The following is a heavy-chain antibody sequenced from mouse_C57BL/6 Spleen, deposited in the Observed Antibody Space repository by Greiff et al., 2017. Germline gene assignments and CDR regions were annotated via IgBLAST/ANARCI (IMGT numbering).Heavy chain of an antibody. D-gene: IGHD1-1*01. CDR3: VRERGSSYEWYFDV. Sequence: EVMLVESGGGLVQPKGSLKLSCAASGFTFNTYAMHWVRQAPGKGLEWVARIRSKSSNYATYYADSVKDRFTISRDDSQSMLYLQMNNLKTEDTAMYYCVRERGSSYEWYFDVWGTGTTVTVSS. J-gene: IGHJ1*03. CDR2: IRSKSSNYAT. CDR1: GFTFNTYA. V-gene: IGHV10-3*01.